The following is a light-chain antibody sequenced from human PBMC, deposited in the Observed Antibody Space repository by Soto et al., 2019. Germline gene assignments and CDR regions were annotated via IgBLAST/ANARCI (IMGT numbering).Light chain of an antibody. CDR1: QGISNY. CDR2: AAS. Sequence: DIQMTQSPSSLSASVGDRVTLTCRASQGISNYLAWYQQKPGKVPKLLIYAASTLQSGVPSRFSGSGSGTDFTLTISSLQPEDVATYYCQKYNSAPWTFGQGTKV. J-gene: IGKJ1*01. CDR3: QKYNSAPWT. V-gene: IGKV1-27*01.